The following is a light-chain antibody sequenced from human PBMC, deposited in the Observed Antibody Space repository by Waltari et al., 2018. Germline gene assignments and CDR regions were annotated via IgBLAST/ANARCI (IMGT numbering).Light chain of an antibody. CDR2: DAF. CDR1: QSVSHN. V-gene: IGKV3-11*01. CDR3: QQRSSWPLT. Sequence: EIVLTQSPATLSLSPGESATLSCRASQSVSHNLAWYQQKPGRAPRLLISDAFNRATGVPARFSGSGSGTDFTLIISSLEPEDFAVYYCQQRSSWPLTFGQGTRLDIK. J-gene: IGKJ5*01.